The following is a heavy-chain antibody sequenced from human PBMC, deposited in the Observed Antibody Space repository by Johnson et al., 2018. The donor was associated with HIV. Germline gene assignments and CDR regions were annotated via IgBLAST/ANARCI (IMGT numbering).Heavy chain of an antibody. CDR2: ISDDGTNT. J-gene: IGHJ3*02. D-gene: IGHD3-3*01. V-gene: IGHV3-30-3*01. CDR1: GFTFSTYA. Sequence: QVQLVESGGGVVQPGRSLRLSCTASGFTFSTYAMRWVRQAPGKGLEGVAVISDDGTNTDYADAVKGRFTISRDNSKNTLYLQMNSLRAEDTAVYYCAKDRWHYNFWVDAFYIWGQGTMVTVSS. CDR3: AKDRWHYNFWVDAFYI.